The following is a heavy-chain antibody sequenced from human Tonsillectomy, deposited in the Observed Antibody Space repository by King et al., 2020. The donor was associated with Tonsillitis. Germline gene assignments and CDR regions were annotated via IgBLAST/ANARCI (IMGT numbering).Heavy chain of an antibody. J-gene: IGHJ4*02. Sequence: QLVQSGAEVKKPGESLKISCKGSGYSFTSYWIGWVRQMPGKGLEWMGIIYPGDSDTRYSPSFQGQVTISADKSISTAYLQWSSLKASDTAMYYCARLPESYSRSSEAIDYWGQGTLVTVSS. CDR3: ARLPESYSRSSEAIDY. CDR1: GYSFTSYW. D-gene: IGHD6-6*01. V-gene: IGHV5-51*01. CDR2: IYPGDSDT.